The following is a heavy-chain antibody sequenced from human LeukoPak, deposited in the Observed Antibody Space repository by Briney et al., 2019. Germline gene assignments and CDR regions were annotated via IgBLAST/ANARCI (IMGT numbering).Heavy chain of an antibody. D-gene: IGHD6-13*01. CDR1: GFTFDDYA. CDR2: ISWNSGSI. CDR3: AKGFFSSWYFPLDY. V-gene: IGHV3-9*01. Sequence: GRSLRLSCAASGFTFDDYAMHWVRQAPGKGLEWVSGISWNSGSIGYADSVKGRFTISRDNAKNSLYLQMSSLRAEDTALYYCAKGFFSSWYFPLDYWGQGTLVTVSS. J-gene: IGHJ4*02.